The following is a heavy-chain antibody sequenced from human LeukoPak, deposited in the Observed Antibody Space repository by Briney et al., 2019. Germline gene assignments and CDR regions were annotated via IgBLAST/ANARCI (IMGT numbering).Heavy chain of an antibody. CDR1: GFTFSSYG. CDR2: IWYDGSNK. Sequence: PGRSLRLSCAASGFTFSSYGMHWVRQAPGKGLEWVAVIWYDGSNKYYADSVKGRFTISRDNSKNTLYLQMNSLRAEDTAVYYCARDPGDYYGSGSSDAFDIWGQGTMDTVSS. D-gene: IGHD3-10*01. V-gene: IGHV3-33*01. CDR3: ARDPGDYYGSGSSDAFDI. J-gene: IGHJ3*02.